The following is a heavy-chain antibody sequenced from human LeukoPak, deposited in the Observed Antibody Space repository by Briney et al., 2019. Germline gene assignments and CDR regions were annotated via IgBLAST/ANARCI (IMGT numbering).Heavy chain of an antibody. D-gene: IGHD6-19*01. J-gene: IGHJ4*02. CDR1: GFTFRSYG. Sequence: GGSLRLSCAASGFTFRSYGMHWVRQAPGKGLEWVAFIRYDGSNKYYADSVKGRFTISRDNAKNSLNLQMNSLRAEDTAFYYCARGDSSGWKSCPGDWGQGTLVTVSS. CDR3: ARGDSSGWKSCPGD. V-gene: IGHV3-30*02. CDR2: IRYDGSNK.